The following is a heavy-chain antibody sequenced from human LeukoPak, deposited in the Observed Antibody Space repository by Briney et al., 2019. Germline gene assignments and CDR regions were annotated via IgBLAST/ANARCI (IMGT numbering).Heavy chain of an antibody. V-gene: IGHV1-69*05. Sequence: SVKVSCKVSGGPFSSYGLSWVRQAPGQGLEWMGGINPVFVTPHYAQKFQGRVSITTDESTSTAYMELSSLRSEDTAVYYCARGLRFLEWLNWGQGTLVTVSS. CDR3: ARGLRFLEWLN. J-gene: IGHJ4*02. D-gene: IGHD3-3*01. CDR1: GGPFSSYG. CDR2: INPVFVTP.